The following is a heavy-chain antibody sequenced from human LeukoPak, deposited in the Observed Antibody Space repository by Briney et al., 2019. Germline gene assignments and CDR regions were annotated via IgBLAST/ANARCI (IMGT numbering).Heavy chain of an antibody. V-gene: IGHV3-74*01. Sequence: GGSLRLSCAASGFTFSRYWMHWVRQAPGKGLVWVSRINSDGSDTAYADSVRGRFTISRDNAKSSLYLQMNSLRAEDTAVYYCGRGHWGLDYWGQGALVTVSS. CDR3: GRGHWGLDY. D-gene: IGHD7-27*01. J-gene: IGHJ4*02. CDR1: GFTFSRYW. CDR2: INSDGSDT.